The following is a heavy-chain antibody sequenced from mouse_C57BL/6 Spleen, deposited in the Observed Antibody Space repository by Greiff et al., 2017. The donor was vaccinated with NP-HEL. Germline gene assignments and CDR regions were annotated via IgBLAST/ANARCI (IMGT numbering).Heavy chain of an antibody. D-gene: IGHD2-4*01. V-gene: IGHV1-19*01. J-gene: IGHJ2*01. CDR2: INPYNGGT. Sequence: VQLQQSGPVLVKPGASVKMSCKASGYTFTDYYMNWVKQSHGQSLEWIGVINPYNGGTSYNQKFKGKATLTVDKASSTAYMVLNSLTSEDSAVYYCARDYDDAGQGFDYWGQGTTLTVSS. CDR1: GYTFTDYY. CDR3: ARDYDDAGQGFDY.